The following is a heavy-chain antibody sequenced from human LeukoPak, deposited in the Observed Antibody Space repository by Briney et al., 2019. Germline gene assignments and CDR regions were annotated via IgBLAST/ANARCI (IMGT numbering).Heavy chain of an antibody. D-gene: IGHD5-24*01. CDR2: INPNGGVT. J-gene: IGHJ4*02. Sequence: ASVKVSCKASGYTFSGYYMHWLRQAPGQGLEWMGWINPNGGVTNYAQKFHGRVTMTRDTSISTAYMELSRLRSDDTAVYYCARDGGDGYNFYYWGQGTLVTVSS. CDR1: GYTFSGYY. CDR3: ARDGGDGYNFYY. V-gene: IGHV1-2*02.